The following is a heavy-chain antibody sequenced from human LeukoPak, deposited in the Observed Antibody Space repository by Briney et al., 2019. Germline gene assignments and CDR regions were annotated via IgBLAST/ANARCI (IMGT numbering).Heavy chain of an antibody. D-gene: IGHD6-19*01. Sequence: GGSLRLSCAASGFTFTSYAMNWVRQAPGKGLEWVSTISGSGSSTYYVDSVKGRFTISRDNSKNTLYLQMNSLRAEDTAVYYCARSSGWYFDYWGQGTLVTVSS. CDR2: ISGSGSST. J-gene: IGHJ4*02. CDR1: GFTFTSYA. V-gene: IGHV3-23*01. CDR3: ARSSGWYFDY.